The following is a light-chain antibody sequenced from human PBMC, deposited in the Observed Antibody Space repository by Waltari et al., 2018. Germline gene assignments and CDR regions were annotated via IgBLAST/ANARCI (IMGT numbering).Light chain of an antibody. J-gene: IGKJ1*01. V-gene: IGKV4-1*01. CDR1: QSVLYNSNNENY. CDR2: WAS. CDR3: QQYFNTPRT. Sequence: DIVMIQSPASLAVSLGERATINCKYSQSVLYNSNNENYLAWYQQKPGQPPKLLISWASTRESGVPDRFSGSGSGTDFTLTIDSLQAEDVAVYYCQQYFNTPRTFGQGTKVEIK.